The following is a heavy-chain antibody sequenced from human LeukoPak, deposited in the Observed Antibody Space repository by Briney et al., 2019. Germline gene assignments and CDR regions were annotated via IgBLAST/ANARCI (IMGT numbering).Heavy chain of an antibody. V-gene: IGHV4-31*03. Sequence: PSETLPLTCTVSGASISSGTYYWSWIRQHPGKGLEWIGYIYYTGTTDYNPSLKSRVTISRDTSKNQFSLSLSSVTAADTAVFYCARVGSRDNFHFDYWGQGTLVTVSS. CDR2: IYYTGTT. CDR3: ARVGSRDNFHFDY. J-gene: IGHJ4*02. D-gene: IGHD2-15*01. CDR1: GASISSGTYY.